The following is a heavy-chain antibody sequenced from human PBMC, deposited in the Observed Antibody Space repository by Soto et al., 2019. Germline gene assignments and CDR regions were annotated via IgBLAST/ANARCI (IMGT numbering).Heavy chain of an antibody. CDR3: ARLYGYCIRNSCHGHYAMDV. J-gene: IGHJ6*02. CDR2: IFYSGNT. V-gene: IGHV4-39*01. D-gene: IGHD2-2*01. Sequence: SETLSLTCTVSGGSISSSSSYWGWIRQPPGKGLEWIGSIFYSGNTYYNPSLKSRVTISVDTSKNQFSLRLSSVTAADTAVYYCARLYGYCIRNSCHGHYAMDVWGQGTTVT. CDR1: GGSISSSSSY.